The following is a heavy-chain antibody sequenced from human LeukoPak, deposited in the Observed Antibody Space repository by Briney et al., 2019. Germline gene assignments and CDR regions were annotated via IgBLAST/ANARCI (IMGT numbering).Heavy chain of an antibody. CDR2: IYSAGST. V-gene: IGHV3-53*01. CDR1: GFTFSGSA. D-gene: IGHD1-1*01. Sequence: HPGGSLRLSCAASGFTFSGSAMHWVRQAPGKGLEWVSVIYSAGSTYYADSVKGRFTISRDNSKNTLYLQMNSLRAEDTAVYYCARDSPSTTFDYWGQGTLVTVSS. CDR3: ARDSPSTTFDY. J-gene: IGHJ4*02.